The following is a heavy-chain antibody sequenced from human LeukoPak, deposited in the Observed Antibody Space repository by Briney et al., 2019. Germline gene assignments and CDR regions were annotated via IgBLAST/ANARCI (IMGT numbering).Heavy chain of an antibody. CDR2: IYYSGST. D-gene: IGHD2-15*01. Sequence: SQTLSLTCTVSGGSISSGDYYWSWIRQPPGKGLEWIGYIYYSGSTYYNPSLKSRVTISVDTSKNQFSLKLSSVTAADTAVYYCARDPYCSGGSCYWRAYWYFDLWGRGTLVTVSS. V-gene: IGHV4-30-4*01. J-gene: IGHJ2*01. CDR1: GGSISSGDYY. CDR3: ARDPYCSGGSCYWRAYWYFDL.